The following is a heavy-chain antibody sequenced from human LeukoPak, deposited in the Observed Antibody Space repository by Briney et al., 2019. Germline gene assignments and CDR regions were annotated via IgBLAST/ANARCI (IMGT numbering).Heavy chain of an antibody. D-gene: IGHD1-1*01. CDR2: INPISGGT. V-gene: IGHV1-2*02. CDR1: GYTFTDYY. CDR3: ATTYQSHYYYMDV. Sequence: ASVKVSCKASGYTFTDYYVQWVRQAPGQGLEWMGWINPISGGTNYAQKFQGRVTMTRDTSISTAYMGLSRLRSDDTAVYYCATTYQSHYYYMDVWGKGTTVTISS. J-gene: IGHJ6*03.